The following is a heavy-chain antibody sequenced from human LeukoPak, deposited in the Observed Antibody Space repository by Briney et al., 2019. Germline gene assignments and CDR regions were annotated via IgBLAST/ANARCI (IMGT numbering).Heavy chain of an antibody. CDR3: ARGSYYRPGDIDY. Sequence: GASVKVSCKASGGTFSSYAISWVRQAPGQGLEWMGRIIPILGIANYAQKFQGRVTITADKSTSTAYMELSSLRSEDTAVYYCARGSYYRPGDIDYWGQGTLVTVSS. J-gene: IGHJ4*02. CDR2: IIPILGIA. V-gene: IGHV1-69*04. D-gene: IGHD1-26*01. CDR1: GGTFSSYA.